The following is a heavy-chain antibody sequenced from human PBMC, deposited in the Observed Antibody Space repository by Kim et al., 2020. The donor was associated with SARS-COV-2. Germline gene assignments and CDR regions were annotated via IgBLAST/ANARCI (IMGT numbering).Heavy chain of an antibody. Sequence: GGSLRLSCAASGFTFSSYGMHWVRQAPGKGLEWVAVISYDGSNKYYADSVKGRFTISRDNSKNTLYLQMNSLRAEDTAVYYWAKERGIVGATGQDSWGQGTLVTVSS. D-gene: IGHD1-26*01. CDR1: GFTFSSYG. CDR2: ISYDGSNK. V-gene: IGHV3-30*18. CDR3: AKERGIVGATGQDS. J-gene: IGHJ4*02.